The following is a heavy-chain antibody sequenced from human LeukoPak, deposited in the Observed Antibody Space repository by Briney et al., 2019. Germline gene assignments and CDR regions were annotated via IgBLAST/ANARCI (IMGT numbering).Heavy chain of an antibody. CDR1: GGSISGSSYY. D-gene: IGHD4-17*01. CDR2: IYYSGST. V-gene: IGHV4-39*07. J-gene: IGHJ4*02. Sequence: SETLSLTCTVSGGSISGSSYYWGWIRQPPGKGMEWIGSIYYSGSTYYNPSLKSRVTISVDTSKNQFSLKLSSVTAADTAVYYCARRLDDYGDSRFDYWGQGTLVTVSS. CDR3: ARRLDDYGDSRFDY.